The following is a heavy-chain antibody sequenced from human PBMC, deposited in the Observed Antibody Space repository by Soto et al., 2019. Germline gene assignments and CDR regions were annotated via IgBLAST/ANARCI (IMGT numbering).Heavy chain of an antibody. CDR3: ARGGHVVVVTAALDY. CDR1: GDTFTDYY. CDR2: VNPSGGHT. Sequence: QVQLVQSGAEVKKPGASVKVSCKASGDTFTDYYIHWVRQAPGQGLEWMGTVNPSGGHTTYAQHYLGRMTIIWDTAPXTLYMELTSLTSEDTAVYYCARGGHVVVVTAALDYWGQGTLVTVSS. D-gene: IGHD2-21*02. V-gene: IGHV1-46*01. J-gene: IGHJ4*02.